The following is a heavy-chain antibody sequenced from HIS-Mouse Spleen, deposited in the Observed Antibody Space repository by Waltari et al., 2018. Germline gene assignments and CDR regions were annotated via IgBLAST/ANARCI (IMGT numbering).Heavy chain of an antibody. D-gene: IGHD3-3*01. CDR2: INPNSGKT. CDR1: GYTFTSYD. V-gene: IGHV1-8*01. CDR3: ARVYYDFWSGYYY. J-gene: IGHJ4*02. Sequence: QVQLVQSGAEVKKPGASVKVSCKASGYTFTSYDINWVRQATGQGLEWMGWINPNSGKTGYAQKFQGRVTMTRNTSISKAYMGLSSLRSEDTAVYYCARVYYDFWSGYYYWGQGTLVTVSS.